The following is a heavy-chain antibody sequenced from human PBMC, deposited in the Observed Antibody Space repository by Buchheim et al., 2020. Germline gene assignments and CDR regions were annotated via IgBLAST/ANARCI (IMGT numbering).Heavy chain of an antibody. CDR2: IYYSGST. J-gene: IGHJ4*02. D-gene: IGHD3-3*01. Sequence: QLQLQESGPGLVKPSETLSLTCTVSGGSVSSGSYYWSWIRQPPGKGLEWIGYIYYSGSTNYNPSLKSRVTISVDTSTNQFSLKLSSVTAADTAVYYCARASYDFWSGFFDYWGQGTL. V-gene: IGHV4-61*01. CDR1: GGSVSSGSYY. CDR3: ARASYDFWSGFFDY.